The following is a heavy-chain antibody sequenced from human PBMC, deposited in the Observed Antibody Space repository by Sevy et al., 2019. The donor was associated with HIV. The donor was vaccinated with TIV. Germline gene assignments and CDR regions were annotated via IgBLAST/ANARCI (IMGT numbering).Heavy chain of an antibody. J-gene: IGHJ6*02. CDR2: IYSGGST. V-gene: IGHV3-53*01. D-gene: IGHD1-1*01. CDR3: ARVEGYYYGMDV. Sequence: GGSLRLSCVASGFTVGFNYMSWVRQAPGKGLEWVSVIYSGGSTYYADSVKGRFTISRDDSKNRLYLQINSLTAEDTAVYYCARVEGYYYGMDVWGQGTTVTVSS. CDR1: GFTVGFNY.